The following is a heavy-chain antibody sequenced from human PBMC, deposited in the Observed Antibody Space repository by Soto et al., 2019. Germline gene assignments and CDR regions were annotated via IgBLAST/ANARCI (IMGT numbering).Heavy chain of an antibody. CDR2: IRQDGSEK. J-gene: IGHJ5*02. CDR3: ARLGNELRSWFDP. CDR1: GFTFSSYA. D-gene: IGHD1-1*01. V-gene: IGHV3-7*03. Sequence: GGSLRLSCAASGFTFSSYAMSWVRQAPGKGLEWVANIRQDGSEKYYVDSVKGRFTISRDNAKNSLYLQMNSLRAEDTAVYYCARLGNELRSWFDPWGQGTLVTVSS.